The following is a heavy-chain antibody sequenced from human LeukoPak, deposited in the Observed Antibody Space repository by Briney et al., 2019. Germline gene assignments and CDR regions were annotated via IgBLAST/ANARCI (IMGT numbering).Heavy chain of an antibody. CDR2: ISGSGGST. J-gene: IGHJ6*03. V-gene: IGHV3-23*01. CDR3: AKDRTHYYYYYMDA. CDR1: GFTFSSYG. Sequence: GGSLRLSCAASGFTFSSYGMSWVRQAPGKGLEWVSGISGSGGSTYYADSVKGRFTISRDNSKNTLYLQMNSLRAEDTAVYYCAKDRTHYYYYYMDAWGKGTTVTVSS.